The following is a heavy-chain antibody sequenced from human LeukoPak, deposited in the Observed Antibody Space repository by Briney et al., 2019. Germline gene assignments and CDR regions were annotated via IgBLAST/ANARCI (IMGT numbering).Heavy chain of an antibody. CDR3: VRDSTGSFDY. CDR1: EFTFTTYN. V-gene: IGHV3-48*01. Sequence: GGSLRLSCAGSEFTFTTYNMHWVRHTPGKGLEWVSYISPRSSTMVYADSVKGRFTISRDNAKNSLYLQMNSLRAEDTAVYYCVRDSTGSFDYWGQGTLVTVSS. CDR2: ISPRSSTM. J-gene: IGHJ4*02. D-gene: IGHD2-8*02.